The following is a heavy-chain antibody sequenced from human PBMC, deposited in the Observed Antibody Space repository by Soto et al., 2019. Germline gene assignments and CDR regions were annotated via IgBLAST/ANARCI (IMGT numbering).Heavy chain of an antibody. CDR1: VFTFSSYD. CDR3: AKNHLIRGVIISGLDV. CDR2: ISYDGRNK. Sequence: RWSLRLSCSASVFTFSSYDIHWMRQAPGKGLEWVAVISYDGRNKYYADSVKGRFTISRDNSKNTLFLQMNSLRAEDTAVYFCAKNHLIRGVIISGLDVWGQGTTVTVSS. D-gene: IGHD3-10*01. V-gene: IGHV3-30*18. J-gene: IGHJ6*02.